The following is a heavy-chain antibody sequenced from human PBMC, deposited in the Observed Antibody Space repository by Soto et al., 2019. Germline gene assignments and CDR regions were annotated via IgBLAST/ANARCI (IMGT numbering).Heavy chain of an antibody. CDR3: AKGRYFDSSGGCANY. CDR1: GFIFDNYA. Sequence: EVKLLESGGGLVPPGASARLSCITSGFIFDNYAMSWVRQSPGRGLEWVAAISGSGHATYYTQSVQGRFIISREKSKKTVFLQMNNLRAEDTAVYYCAKGRYFDSSGGCANYWGLGTLVTVSS. V-gene: IGHV3-23*01. J-gene: IGHJ4*02. CDR2: ISGSGHAT. D-gene: IGHD3-22*01.